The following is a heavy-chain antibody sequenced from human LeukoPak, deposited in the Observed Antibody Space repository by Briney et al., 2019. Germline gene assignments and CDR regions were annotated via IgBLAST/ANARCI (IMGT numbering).Heavy chain of an antibody. Sequence: GASVKVSCKASGYTFTGYYMHWVRQAPGQGREWMGWINPNSGGTNYAQKFQGRVTMTRDTSISTAYMELSRLRSDDTAVYYCARSVLRYFDWPLSYWGQGTLVTVSS. CDR1: GYTFTGYY. CDR2: INPNSGGT. V-gene: IGHV1-2*02. J-gene: IGHJ4*02. CDR3: ARSVLRYFDWPLSY. D-gene: IGHD3-9*01.